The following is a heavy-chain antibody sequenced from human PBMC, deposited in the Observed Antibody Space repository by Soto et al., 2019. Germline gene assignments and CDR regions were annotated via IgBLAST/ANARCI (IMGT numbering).Heavy chain of an antibody. Sequence: TLSLTCTVSGGSISSGGYYCSWIRQHPGKGLEWIGYIYYSGSTYYNPSLKSRVTISVDTSKNQFSLKLSSVTAADTAVYYCARDRHYGYSDYWGQGTLVTVSS. V-gene: IGHV4-31*03. CDR3: ARDRHYGYSDY. CDR2: IYYSGST. J-gene: IGHJ4*02. D-gene: IGHD3-16*01. CDR1: GGSISSGGYY.